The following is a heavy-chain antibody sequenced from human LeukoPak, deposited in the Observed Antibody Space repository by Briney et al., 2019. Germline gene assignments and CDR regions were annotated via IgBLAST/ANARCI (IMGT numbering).Heavy chain of an antibody. V-gene: IGHV3-7*01. Sequence: GGSLRLSCAASGFTFSSYWLSWVRQAPGKGLEWVANIKQDGSEKYYVDSVKGRFTISRDNAKNSLYLQMNSLRAEDTAVYYCARALLFDAFDIWGQGTMVTVSS. CDR3: ARALLFDAFDI. D-gene: IGHD2-15*01. CDR2: IKQDGSEK. CDR1: GFTFSSYW. J-gene: IGHJ3*02.